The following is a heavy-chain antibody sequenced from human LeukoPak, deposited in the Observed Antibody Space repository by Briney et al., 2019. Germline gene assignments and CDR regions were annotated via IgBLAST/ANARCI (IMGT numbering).Heavy chain of an antibody. CDR1: GGSISSYY. CDR3: AIDARGWSGFDY. Sequence: SETLSLTCSVSGGSISSYYWSWIRQPAGKGREWIGRIYTTGNTDYNPSLKSRVTMSVDTSKNQFSLNLSSVTAADTAVYYCAIDARGWSGFDYWGQGTLVTVSS. CDR2: IYTTGNT. V-gene: IGHV4-4*07. J-gene: IGHJ4*02. D-gene: IGHD3-3*01.